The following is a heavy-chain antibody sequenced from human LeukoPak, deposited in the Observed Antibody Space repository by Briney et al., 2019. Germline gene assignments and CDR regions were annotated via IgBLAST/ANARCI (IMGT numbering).Heavy chain of an antibody. D-gene: IGHD2-2*01. CDR2: ISGSGGST. CDR1: GFTFSSHS. V-gene: IGHV3-23*01. CDR3: ARQDIVVVPAAPYFDY. Sequence: GGSLRLSCAASGFTFSSHSMSWVRQAPGRGLEWVSAISGSGGSTYYADSVKGRFTISRDNSKNTLYLQMNSLRAEDTAVYYCARQDIVVVPAAPYFDYWGQGTLVTVSS. J-gene: IGHJ4*02.